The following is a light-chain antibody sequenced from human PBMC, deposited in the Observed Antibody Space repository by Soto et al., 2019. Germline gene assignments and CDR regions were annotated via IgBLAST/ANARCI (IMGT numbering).Light chain of an antibody. CDR3: QQSSTTPS. CDR2: WAS. Sequence: DIVMTQSPDSLAVSLGERATINCKSSQRVLYSGNNKDALVWYQQKPGQPLKMLISWASTRESGVPDRFSGSGSGTDFTLTVSSLQAEDVAFYYCQQSSTTPSFGQGTKVEIK. J-gene: IGKJ1*01. CDR1: QRVLYSGNNKDA. V-gene: IGKV4-1*01.